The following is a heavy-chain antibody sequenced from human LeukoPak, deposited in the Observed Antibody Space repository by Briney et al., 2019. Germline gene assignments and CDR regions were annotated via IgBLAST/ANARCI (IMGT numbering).Heavy chain of an antibody. CDR2: IYTSGST. Sequence: SATLSLTCTVSAGSISSYYWSWIRHPAGKGREWIGHIYTSGSTNYNPSLKSRVTMSVDTSKNQFSLKLRSVTAADTAVYYCARVGDYALKDWGQGTLVTVSS. J-gene: IGHJ4*02. D-gene: IGHD3-16*01. V-gene: IGHV4-4*07. CDR1: AGSISSYY. CDR3: ARVGDYALKD.